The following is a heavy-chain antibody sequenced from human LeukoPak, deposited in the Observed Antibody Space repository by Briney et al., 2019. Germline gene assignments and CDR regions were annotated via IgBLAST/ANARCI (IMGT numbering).Heavy chain of an antibody. CDR1: GYTFTSYY. Sequence: ASVKVSCKASGYTFTSYYMHWVRQAPGQGLEWMGIINPSGGSTSYAQKFQGRVTMTRDMSTSTVYMELSSLRSEDTAVYYCARDRDSSSSGSYYYYYYMDVWGKGTTVTVSS. D-gene: IGHD6-6*01. CDR3: ARDRDSSSSGSYYYYYYMDV. V-gene: IGHV1-46*01. J-gene: IGHJ6*03. CDR2: INPSGGST.